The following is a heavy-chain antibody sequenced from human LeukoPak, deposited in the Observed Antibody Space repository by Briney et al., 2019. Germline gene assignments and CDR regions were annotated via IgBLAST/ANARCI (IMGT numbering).Heavy chain of an antibody. D-gene: IGHD3-22*01. CDR1: GGSISSGDYY. CDR3: ARPYYYDSRIDP. J-gene: IGHJ5*02. Sequence: SQTLSLTCTVSGGSISSGDYYWSWLRQPPGKGLEWIGYTYYSGSTYYNPSLMNRVSISVDTSKNQFSLNLSSVTAADTAVYYCARPYYYDSRIDPWGQGTLVTVSS. V-gene: IGHV4-30-4*01. CDR2: TYYSGST.